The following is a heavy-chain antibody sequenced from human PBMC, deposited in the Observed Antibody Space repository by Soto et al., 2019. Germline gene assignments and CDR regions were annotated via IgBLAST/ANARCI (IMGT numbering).Heavy chain of an antibody. Sequence: VQLVQSGAEVKKPGASVKISCKASGFPFSNSGIAWVRQAPGQGFEWMAWITVHNGNTNYAQALQDRVTLTTDTSTHTAYMELRSLRSDDTAVYYCARQEVWLFLPDFWGQGTLVTVSS. CDR1: GFPFSNSG. CDR3: ARQEVWLFLPDF. CDR2: ITVHNGNT. D-gene: IGHD3-22*01. V-gene: IGHV1-18*01. J-gene: IGHJ4*02.